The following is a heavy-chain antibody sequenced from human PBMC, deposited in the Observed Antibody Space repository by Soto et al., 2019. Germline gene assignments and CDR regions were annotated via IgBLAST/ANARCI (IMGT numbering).Heavy chain of an antibody. Sequence: SETLSLTCTVSVDSISPYYWSWIRHPGGKGLEWIGRVYTSGSTIYNPSLESRVAMSVDTSNNQFSLKLTSVTAADTAVYYCARSSHKESWFDPWGQGPLVTV. D-gene: IGHD6-13*01. CDR2: VYTSGST. CDR1: VDSISPYY. CDR3: ARSSHKESWFDP. V-gene: IGHV4-4*07. J-gene: IGHJ5*02.